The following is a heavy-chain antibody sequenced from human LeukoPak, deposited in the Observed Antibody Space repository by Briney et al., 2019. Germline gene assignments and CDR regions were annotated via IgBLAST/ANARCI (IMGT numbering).Heavy chain of an antibody. D-gene: IGHD3-10*01. CDR1: GGTFSSYA. CDR3: ARDRGDTMVRGVITTDY. CDR2: IIPIFGTA. Sequence: SVKVSCKASGGTFSSYAISWVRQAPGQGLEWMGGIIPIFGTANYAQKFQGRVTITADKSTSTAYMELSSPRSEDTAVYYCARDRGDTMVRGVITTDYWGQGTLVTVSS. V-gene: IGHV1-69*06. J-gene: IGHJ4*02.